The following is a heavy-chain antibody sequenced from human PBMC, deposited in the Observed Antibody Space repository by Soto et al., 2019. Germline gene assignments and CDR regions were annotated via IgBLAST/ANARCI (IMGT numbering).Heavy chain of an antibody. Sequence: PSETLSLTCTVSGDSIGTFYWGWMRQSPGKELEWIGYVYYTGSTNYNPSLKSRVTISVDRSKNQFSLKLTSANAADTAVYYCARGRTVRNYADDSSDYFYFFDYWGQGTQVTASS. CDR1: GDSIGTFY. D-gene: IGHD3-22*01. CDR2: VYYTGST. V-gene: IGHV4-59*01. CDR3: ARGRTVRNYADDSSDYFYFFDY. J-gene: IGHJ4*02.